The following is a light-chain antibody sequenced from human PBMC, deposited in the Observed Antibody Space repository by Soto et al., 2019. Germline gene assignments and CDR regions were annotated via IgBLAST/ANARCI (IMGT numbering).Light chain of an antibody. J-gene: IGLJ1*01. Sequence: QSVLTQPPSASGTPGQGVTISCSGSTSNIGSNYVYWYQQPPGPAPNLLIYRNNQRPSGVPDRFSGSKSGTSASLAISGLRSDDEADYFCATWDDSLNGFYVFGTGTKVTVL. CDR1: TSNIGSNY. CDR2: RNN. V-gene: IGLV1-47*01. CDR3: ATWDDSLNGFYV.